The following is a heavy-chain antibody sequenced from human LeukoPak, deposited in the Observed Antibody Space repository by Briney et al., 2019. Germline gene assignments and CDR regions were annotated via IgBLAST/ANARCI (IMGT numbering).Heavy chain of an antibody. CDR2: INHSGST. J-gene: IGHJ5*02. CDR3: ARGLGMITFGGVRTRGNWFDP. Sequence: SGTLSLTCAVSGGSISSSNWWSWVRQPPGKGLEWIGEINHSGSTNNNPSLKSRVTISVDTSKNQFSLKLSSVTAADAAVYYCARGLGMITFGGVRTRGNWFDPWGQGTLVTVSS. D-gene: IGHD3-16*01. V-gene: IGHV4-4*02. CDR1: GGSISSSNW.